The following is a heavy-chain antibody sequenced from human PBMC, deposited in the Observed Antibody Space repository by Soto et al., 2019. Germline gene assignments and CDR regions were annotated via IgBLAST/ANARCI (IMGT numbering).Heavy chain of an antibody. J-gene: IGHJ4*02. CDR2: IVVGSGRT. D-gene: IGHD1-7*01. V-gene: IGHV1-58*02. CDR3: AAVQGGGTTFHF. CDR1: GFTFTNSA. Sequence: QMQLAQSGPEVKKPGTSVKVSCKASGFTFTNSAIQWVRQARGQRLEWIGWIVVGSGRTDYAQKFQERPTITRDMSTTTAYMELSSLRLEDPAVYYCAAVQGGGTTFHFWGQGTLVTVSS.